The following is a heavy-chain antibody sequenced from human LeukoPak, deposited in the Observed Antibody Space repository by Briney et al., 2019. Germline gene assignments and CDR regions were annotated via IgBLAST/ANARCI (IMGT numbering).Heavy chain of an antibody. CDR1: GYTFTGYY. CDR2: INPNSGGT. J-gene: IGHJ4*02. Sequence: ASVKVSCKASGYTFTGYYMHWVRQAPVQGLEWMGWINPNSGGTNYAQKFQGRVTMTRDTSISTAYIELSRLRSDDTAVYYCARGLNLDYYDSRGYDYWGQGTLVTVSS. D-gene: IGHD3-22*01. V-gene: IGHV1-2*02. CDR3: ARGLNLDYYDSRGYDY.